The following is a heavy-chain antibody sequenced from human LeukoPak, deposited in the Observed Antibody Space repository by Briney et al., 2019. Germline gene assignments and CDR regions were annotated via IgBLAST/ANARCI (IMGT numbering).Heavy chain of an antibody. D-gene: IGHD2-15*01. CDR3: ARRQCSGGSCHYFDS. CDR2: IHPGDSST. J-gene: IGHJ4*02. V-gene: IGHV5-51*01. Sequence: GESLKISCKGFGYNFSNYWIGWVRQMPGKGLEWMGIIHPGDSSTRYSPSLQGQVTILSDKSINTAYLQWSSLKASDIAMYYCARRQCSGGSCHYFDSWGQGTLVTVSS. CDR1: GYNFSNYW.